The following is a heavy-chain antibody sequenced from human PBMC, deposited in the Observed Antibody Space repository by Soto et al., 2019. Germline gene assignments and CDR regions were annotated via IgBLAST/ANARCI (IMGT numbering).Heavy chain of an antibody. CDR1: GFTFTTYA. D-gene: IGHD6-13*01. Sequence: EVQLLESGGGLVQPGGSLRLSCAASGFTFTTYAMTWVRQAPGKGLEWVSAINSAGTTYYADSVKGRFTISRDNAKNTLSLQMNDLKADDTAVYYCARDWYEAYWGRGTLVTVSS. V-gene: IGHV3-23*01. CDR2: INSAGTT. J-gene: IGHJ4*02. CDR3: ARDWYEAY.